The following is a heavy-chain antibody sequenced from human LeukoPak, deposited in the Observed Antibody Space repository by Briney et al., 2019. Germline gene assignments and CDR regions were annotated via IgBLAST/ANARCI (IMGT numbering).Heavy chain of an antibody. CDR1: GFTFTNFG. D-gene: IGHD6-19*01. V-gene: IGHV3-30*02. CDR3: ARDRGWAVDF. J-gene: IGHJ4*02. Sequence: GGSLRLSCAASGFTFTNFGIHWVGHAACKGLEWVASIQSDGGNKYYAVSMKGRFTISKDNSKNTVDMEMNSLRAEDTAVYYCARDRGWAVDFWGQGALVTVSS. CDR2: IQSDGGNK.